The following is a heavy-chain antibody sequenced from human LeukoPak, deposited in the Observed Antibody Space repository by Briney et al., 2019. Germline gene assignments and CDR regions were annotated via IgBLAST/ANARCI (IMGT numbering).Heavy chain of an antibody. V-gene: IGHV4-59*01. D-gene: IGHD3-22*01. CDR2: IYYSGST. J-gene: IGHJ4*02. CDR3: ARSSDYYDSSGMQPSFDY. Sequence: SETLSLTCTVSGGSFRSYYWSWIRQPPGKGLEWIGYIYYSGSTNYNPSLKSRVTISVDTSKNQFSLKLSSVTAADTAVYYCARSSDYYDSSGMQPSFDYWGQGTLVTVSS. CDR1: GGSFRSYY.